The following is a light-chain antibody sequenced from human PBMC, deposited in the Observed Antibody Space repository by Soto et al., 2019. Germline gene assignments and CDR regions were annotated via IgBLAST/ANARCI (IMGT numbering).Light chain of an antibody. J-gene: IGKJ1*01. CDR2: GAS. Sequence: EIVLTQSTGTLSLSPGERATLSCRASQSVSSSYLAWYQQKPGQAPRLLIYGASSRATGIPDRFSGSGSGTDFTLTISRLEPEDFAVYYCQQYGSSPTWTFGPGTKVEI. CDR1: QSVSSSY. V-gene: IGKV3-20*01. CDR3: QQYGSSPTWT.